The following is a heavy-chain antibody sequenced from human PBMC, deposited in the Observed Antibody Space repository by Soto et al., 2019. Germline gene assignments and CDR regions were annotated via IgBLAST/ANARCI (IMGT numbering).Heavy chain of an antibody. J-gene: IGHJ3*02. Sequence: GASVKVSCKVSGYTLTELSMHWVRQAPGKGLEWMGGFDPEDGETIYAQKFQGRVTMTGDTSTDTAYMELSSLRSEDTAVYYCATAAITMIVVVPRRDAFDIWGQGTMVTVSS. CDR3: ATAAITMIVVVPRRDAFDI. D-gene: IGHD3-22*01. CDR2: FDPEDGET. CDR1: GYTLTELS. V-gene: IGHV1-24*01.